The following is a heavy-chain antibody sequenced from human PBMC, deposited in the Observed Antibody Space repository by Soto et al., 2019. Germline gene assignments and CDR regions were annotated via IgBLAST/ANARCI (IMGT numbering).Heavy chain of an antibody. CDR2: IYHSGST. D-gene: IGHD3-3*01. V-gene: IGHV4-39*07. CDR1: GGSISSTNYY. J-gene: IGHJ4*02. Sequence: SETLSLTCTVSGGSISSTNYYWGWVRQSPGKGLEWIGKIYHSGSTNYNPSLKSRVTVSVDKSKNQFSLKLSSVTAADTAVYYCAVRFLEWLPSPSQNDYWGQGTLVTVSS. CDR3: AVRFLEWLPSPSQNDY.